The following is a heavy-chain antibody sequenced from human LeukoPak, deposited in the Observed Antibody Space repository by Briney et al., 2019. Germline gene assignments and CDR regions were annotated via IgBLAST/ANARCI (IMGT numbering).Heavy chain of an antibody. J-gene: IGHJ4*02. CDR1: GFTFGSYT. V-gene: IGHV3-30-3*01. CDR3: ARDGGYYFDS. CDR2: ISYDGSNK. Sequence: GGSLRLSCAASGFTFGSYTMHWVRQAPGKGLEWVAVISYDGSNKYYADSVKGRFTISRDNSKNTLYLQMNSLRAEDTAVYSCARDGGYYFDSWGQGTLVTVSS. D-gene: IGHD3-22*01.